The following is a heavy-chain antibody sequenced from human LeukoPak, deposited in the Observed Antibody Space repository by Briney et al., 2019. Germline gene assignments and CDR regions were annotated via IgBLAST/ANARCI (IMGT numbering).Heavy chain of an antibody. CDR2: IYYSGST. J-gene: IGHJ4*02. CDR3: ARDSSRSGIKGFDY. CDR1: GGSISSGDYY. Sequence: SQTLSLTCTVSGGSISSGDYYWSWIRQPPGKGLEWIGYIYYSGSTNYNPSLKSRVTISVDTSKNQFSLKLSSVTAADTAVYYCARDSSRSGIKGFDYWGQGTLVTVSS. V-gene: IGHV4-61*08. D-gene: IGHD1-26*01.